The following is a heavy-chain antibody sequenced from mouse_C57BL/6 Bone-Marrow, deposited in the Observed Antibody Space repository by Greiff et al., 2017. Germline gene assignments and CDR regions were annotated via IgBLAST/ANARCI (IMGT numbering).Heavy chain of an antibody. CDR3: SRSRITTVVATDY. Sequence: QVQLQQSGAELARPGASVKLSCKASGYTFTSYGISWVKQRTGQGLEWIGEIYPRSGNTYYNEKFKGKATLTADKSSSTAYMVLRSLTSEDSAVYFCSRSRITTVVATDYWGQGTTLTVSS. V-gene: IGHV1-81*01. J-gene: IGHJ2*01. CDR2: IYPRSGNT. CDR1: GYTFTSYG. D-gene: IGHD1-1*01.